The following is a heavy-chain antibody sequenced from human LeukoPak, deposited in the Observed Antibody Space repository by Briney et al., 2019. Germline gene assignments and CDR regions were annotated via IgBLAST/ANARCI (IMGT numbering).Heavy chain of an antibody. J-gene: IGHJ4*02. CDR2: ISGSSGST. CDR1: GFTFSRYA. V-gene: IGHV3-23*01. D-gene: IGHD5-24*01. Sequence: HSGGSLRLSCAASGFTFSRYAMSWVRQAPGKGLEWVSTISGSSGSTYYADSVKGRFTISRDNSKNTLYLQMNSLRAEDTAVYYCAKGGMATIPRPTYFDYWGQGTLVTVSS. CDR3: AKGGMATIPRPTYFDY.